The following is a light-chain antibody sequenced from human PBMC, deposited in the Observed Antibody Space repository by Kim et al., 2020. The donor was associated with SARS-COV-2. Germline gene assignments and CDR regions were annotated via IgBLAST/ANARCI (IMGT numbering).Light chain of an antibody. J-gene: IGKJ4*01. V-gene: IGKV3-20*01. CDR2: GAS. Sequence: FPGERATLSCRASQSISSSSLAWYQQKPGQAPRLLIYGASSRATGIPDRFSGSGSGTDFTLTISRLEPEDFAVYYCQQYGSSPLTFGGGTKVEIK. CDR1: QSISSSS. CDR3: QQYGSSPLT.